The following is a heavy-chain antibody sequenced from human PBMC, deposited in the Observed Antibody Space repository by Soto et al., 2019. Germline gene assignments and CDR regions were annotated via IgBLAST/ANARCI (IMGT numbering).Heavy chain of an antibody. CDR1: GGTFSSYA. CDR3: AGHPSGYDHSSGYYLFDY. D-gene: IGHD3-22*01. CDR2: IIPIFSTA. J-gene: IGHJ4*02. Sequence: SVKVSCKASGGTFSSYAISWVRQAPGQGLEWMGGIIPIFSTANYAQKFQGRVTITADESTSTAYMELSSLRSEDTAVYYCAGHPSGYDHSSGYYLFDYWGQGTLVTVSS. V-gene: IGHV1-69*13.